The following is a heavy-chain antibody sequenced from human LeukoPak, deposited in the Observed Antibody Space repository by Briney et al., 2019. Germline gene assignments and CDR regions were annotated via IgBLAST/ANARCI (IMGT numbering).Heavy chain of an antibody. D-gene: IGHD2-2*01. CDR2: LYYSGRT. V-gene: IGHV4-59*01. CDR3: ARVVVVPAAFDAFDI. Sequence: SETLSLTRTVYGGSISSSYWSWIRKPPGKGLEWIGYLYYSGRTNYNPSLKSRDTISVDTSKNQFSLKLSSVTASDTAVYYCARVVVVPAAFDAFDIWGQGTMVTVSS. CDR1: GGSISSSY. J-gene: IGHJ3*02.